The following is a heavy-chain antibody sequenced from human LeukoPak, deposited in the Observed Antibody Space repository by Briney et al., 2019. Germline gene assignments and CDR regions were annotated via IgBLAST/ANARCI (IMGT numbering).Heavy chain of an antibody. V-gene: IGHV3-23*01. D-gene: IGHD6-6*01. CDR2: ISGSGGST. Sequence: TGGPLRISCAASGFTFSSYAMSWVRQAPGKGLEWVSAISGSGGSTYYADSVKGRFTISRDNSKNTLYLQMNSLRAEDTAVYYCGYSSSIYYGMDVWGQGTTVTVSS. CDR1: GFTFSSYA. J-gene: IGHJ6*02. CDR3: GYSSSIYYGMDV.